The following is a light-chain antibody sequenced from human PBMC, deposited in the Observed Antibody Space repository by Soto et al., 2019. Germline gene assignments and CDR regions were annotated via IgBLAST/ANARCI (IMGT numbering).Light chain of an antibody. CDR3: GTWDSSLSAVV. CDR1: SSNIGNNY. Sequence: QSVLTQPPSVSAAPGQKVTIFCSGSSSNIGNNYVSWYQQLPGTAPQLLIYDNNERPSGIPDRFSGSKSGTSATLGITGLQTGDEADYYCGTWDSSLSAVVFGGGTKLTVL. CDR2: DNN. V-gene: IGLV1-51*01. J-gene: IGLJ2*01.